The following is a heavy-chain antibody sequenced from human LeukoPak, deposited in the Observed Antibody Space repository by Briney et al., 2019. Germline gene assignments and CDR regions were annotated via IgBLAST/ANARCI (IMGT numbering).Heavy chain of an antibody. D-gene: IGHD6-6*01. CDR1: GGSISSSNW. CDR3: ARAGLEYSSSSFFDY. J-gene: IGHJ4*02. CDR2: IYHSGST. V-gene: IGHV4-4*02. Sequence: SETLSLTCAVSGGSISSSNWWSWVRQPPGKGLEWIGEIYHSGSTNYNPSLKSRVTISVDKSKNQFSLKLSSVTAADTAVYYCARAGLEYSSSSFFDYWGQGTLVTVSS.